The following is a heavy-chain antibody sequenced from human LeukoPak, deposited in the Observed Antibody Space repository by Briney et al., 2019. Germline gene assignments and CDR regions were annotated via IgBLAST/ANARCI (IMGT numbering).Heavy chain of an antibody. V-gene: IGHV3-30*04. CDR2: ISYDGSNK. CDR3: ARVNWNVGLGAFDI. J-gene: IGHJ3*02. D-gene: IGHD1-20*01. CDR1: GFTFSSYA. Sequence: GGSLRLSCAASGFTFSSYAMHWVRQAPGKGLEWVAVISYDGSNKYYADSVKGRFTISRDNSKNTLYLQMNSMRAEDTAVYYCARVNWNVGLGAFDIWGQGTMVTVSS.